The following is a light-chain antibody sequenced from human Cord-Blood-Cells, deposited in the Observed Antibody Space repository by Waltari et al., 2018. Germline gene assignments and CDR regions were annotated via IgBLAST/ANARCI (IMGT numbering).Light chain of an antibody. CDR3: AAWDDSLNGVV. J-gene: IGLJ2*01. CDR2: SNN. CDR1: SSNLGSNT. V-gene: IGLV1-44*01. Sequence: QSVLTQPPSASGTPGQRVTISCSGSSSNLGSNTVNWYQPLPGTSPKLLIYSNNQRPSGVPDRFSCSKSGTSASLAISGLQSEDEADYYCAAWDDSLNGVVFGGGTKLTVL.